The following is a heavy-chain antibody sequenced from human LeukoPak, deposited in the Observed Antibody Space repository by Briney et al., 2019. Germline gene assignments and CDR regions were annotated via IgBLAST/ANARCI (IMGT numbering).Heavy chain of an antibody. D-gene: IGHD3-10*02. CDR2: ISSSSSTI. J-gene: IGHJ4*02. Sequence: GGSLRLSCAASGFTFSSYSMNWVRQAPGKGLGWVSYISSSSSTIYYADSVKGRFTISRDNAKNSLYLQMNSLRAEDTAVYYCAKDSSSTRFGGDSKWGQGTLVTVSS. CDR1: GFTFSSYS. CDR3: AKDSSSTRFGGDSK. V-gene: IGHV3-48*04.